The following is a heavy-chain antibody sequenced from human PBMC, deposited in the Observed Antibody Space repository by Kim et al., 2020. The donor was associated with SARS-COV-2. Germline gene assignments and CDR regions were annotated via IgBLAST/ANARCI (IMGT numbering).Heavy chain of an antibody. J-gene: IGHJ5*01. D-gene: IGHD3-10*01. V-gene: IGHV4-31*03. Sequence: SETLSLTCTVSGASIRSSSYFWNWIRPHPGKRLEWIAYIYTSASTHYNPPLHRRLSISIDTTNNKYSLQLSTVTTAATALYFCSSGYKILFWFGSVLAPNWIDSWGPGNLVTVSP. CDR3: SSGYKILFWFGSVLAPNWIDS. CDR1: GASIRSSSYF. CDR2: IYTSAST.